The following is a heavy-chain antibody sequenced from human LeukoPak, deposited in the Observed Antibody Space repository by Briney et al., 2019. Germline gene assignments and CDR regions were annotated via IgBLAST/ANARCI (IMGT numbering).Heavy chain of an antibody. CDR1: GFTASSNY. Sequence: GGSLRLSCAASGFTASSNYMSWVRQAPGKGLEWVSVIYSGGSTYYADSVKGRFTISRDNSKNTLYLQMNSLRAEDTAVYYCARERGIVGPTDAFDIWGKGQWSPSLQ. V-gene: IGHV3-66*01. CDR3: ARERGIVGPTDAFDI. D-gene: IGHD1-26*01. CDR2: IYSGGST. J-gene: IGHJ3*02.